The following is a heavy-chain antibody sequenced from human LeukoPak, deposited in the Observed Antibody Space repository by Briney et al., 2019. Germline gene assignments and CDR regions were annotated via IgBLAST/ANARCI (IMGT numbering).Heavy chain of an antibody. V-gene: IGHV3-23*01. D-gene: IGHD3-22*01. J-gene: IGHJ4*02. Sequence: GGSLRLSCAASGFTFTSYAMNWVRQAPGKGLEWVSTISGSGSSTYYVDSVKGRFTISRDNSKNTLYLQMNSLRAEDTAVYYCAKGNDIGGYYYPHFDYWGQGTLVTVSS. CDR1: GFTFTSYA. CDR3: AKGNDIGGYYYPHFDY. CDR2: ISGSGSST.